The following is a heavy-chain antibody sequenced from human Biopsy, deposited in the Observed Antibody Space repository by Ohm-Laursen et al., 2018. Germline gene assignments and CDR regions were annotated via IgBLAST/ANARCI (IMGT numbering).Heavy chain of an antibody. J-gene: IGHJ4*02. CDR3: ARDFNYDGGGSFNFDY. V-gene: IGHV1-8*01. CDR1: GHTFTNYN. CDR2: MNPNSGNT. Sequence: SVTVSCNASGHTFTNYNVNWVRQATGQGLEWMGWMNPNSGNTGYAQKFQGRVTMTRNTSISTAYMELSSLTSVDTAVYYCARDFNYDGGGSFNFDYWGQGTLVTVSS. D-gene: IGHD3-22*01.